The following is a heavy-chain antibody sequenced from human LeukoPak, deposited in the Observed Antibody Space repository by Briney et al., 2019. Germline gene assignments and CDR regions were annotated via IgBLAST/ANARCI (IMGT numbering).Heavy chain of an antibody. CDR1: GFTVSSNY. CDR3: ARVVLVGYFDY. V-gene: IGHV3-66*01. Sequence: GGSLRLSCAASGFTVSSNYMSWVRQAPGKGLEWVSVIYSGGSTYYADSVKGRFTISRDNSKNTLYLQMNSLRAEDTAVYYCARVVLVGYFDYWGQGTLVTVSS. J-gene: IGHJ4*02. CDR2: IYSGGST. D-gene: IGHD2-15*01.